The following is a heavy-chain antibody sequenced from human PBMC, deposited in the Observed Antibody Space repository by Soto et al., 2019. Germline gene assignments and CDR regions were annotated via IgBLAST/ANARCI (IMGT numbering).Heavy chain of an antibody. D-gene: IGHD2-15*01. J-gene: IGHJ4*02. Sequence: EVELLESGGGLVQPEGSLRLSCAASGFTFSTYAMGWVRQAPGKGLEWVSVVSSGGGTHYADSVKGRFTVSRDNSKNTLSLQMNSLRADVTAVYYCAKRRGAGGHFDYWGQGALVTVSS. CDR1: GFTFSTYA. V-gene: IGHV3-23*01. CDR2: VSSGGGT. CDR3: AKRRGAGGHFDY.